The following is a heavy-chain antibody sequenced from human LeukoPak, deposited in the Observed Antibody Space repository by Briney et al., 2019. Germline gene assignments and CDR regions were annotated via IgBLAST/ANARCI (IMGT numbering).Heavy chain of an antibody. CDR2: IYYSGNT. D-gene: IGHD6-13*01. CDR3: ARAGSWKLNFDY. J-gene: IGHJ4*02. CDR1: GGSISSYY. V-gene: IGHV4-59*01. Sequence: SETLSLTCTVSGGSISSYYWSWIRQPPGKGLEWIGYIYYSGNTNYNPSLRTRVTISVDTSKNQFSLKLSSVTAADTAVYYCARAGSWKLNFDYWGQGTLVTVSS.